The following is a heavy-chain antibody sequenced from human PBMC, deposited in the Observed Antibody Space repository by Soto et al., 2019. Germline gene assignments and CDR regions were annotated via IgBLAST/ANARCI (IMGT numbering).Heavy chain of an antibody. Sequence: QVQLVQSGAEVKKPGASVKVSCKVSGYMFASYGISWARQAPGQGLEWMGWINTYNGNINYAKKFQGRVTMTTDTSTSTAYMELRGLGSDDTALYYCVRERGAYKYFDYWGQGTLVTVSS. J-gene: IGHJ4*02. CDR3: VRERGAYKYFDY. D-gene: IGHD1-1*01. CDR2: INTYNGNI. V-gene: IGHV1-18*01. CDR1: GYMFASYG.